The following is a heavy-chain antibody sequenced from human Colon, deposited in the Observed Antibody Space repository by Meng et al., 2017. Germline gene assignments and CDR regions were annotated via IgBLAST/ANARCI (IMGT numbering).Heavy chain of an antibody. Sequence: SGPTLVKPTQTLTLTCTFSGFSLSTSGIRVSWIRQPPGKALEWLARIDWDDRKFYSTSLKTRLTISKDTSKNQVVLTVTNMDPVDTATYYCARSQYSYGDYFDYWGRGSLVTVSS. V-gene: IGHV2-70*04. CDR1: GFSLSTSGIR. D-gene: IGHD5-18*01. CDR3: ARSQYSYGDYFDY. J-gene: IGHJ4*02. CDR2: IDWDDRK.